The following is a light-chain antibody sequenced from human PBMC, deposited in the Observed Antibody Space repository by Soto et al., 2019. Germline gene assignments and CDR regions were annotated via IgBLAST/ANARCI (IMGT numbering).Light chain of an antibody. J-gene: IGLJ1*01. CDR3: SSYTSINTYV. Sequence: QSVLTQPASVSGSPGQSITISCSGTSSDVGGYNYVSWYQQHPGKAPKLMIYEVSNRPSGVSNRFSGSKSGNTASLTISGLQAEDEADYYCSSYTSINTYVFGTGTKATVL. V-gene: IGLV2-14*01. CDR2: EVS. CDR1: SSDVGGYNY.